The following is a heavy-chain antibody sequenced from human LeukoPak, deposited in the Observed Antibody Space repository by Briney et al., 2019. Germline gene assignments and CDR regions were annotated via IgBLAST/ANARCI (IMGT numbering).Heavy chain of an antibody. CDR1: GGSFSGYY. D-gene: IGHD2-15*01. Sequence: KSSETLSLTCAVYGGSFSGYYWSWIRQPPGKGLEWIGEINHSGSTNYNPSLKSRVTISVDTSKNQFSLKLSSVTAADTAVYYCARDFVVVVAATQYFDYWGQGTLVTVSS. CDR3: ARDFVVVVAATQYFDY. J-gene: IGHJ4*02. CDR2: INHSGST. V-gene: IGHV4-34*01.